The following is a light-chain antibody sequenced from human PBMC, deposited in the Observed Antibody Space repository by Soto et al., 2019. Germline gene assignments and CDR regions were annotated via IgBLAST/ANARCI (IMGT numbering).Light chain of an antibody. V-gene: IGKV3-11*01. CDR1: QSVSSY. CDR2: DAS. J-gene: IGKJ3*01. CDR3: QQRSNWPPRVT. Sequence: EIVLTQSPATLYLSPGERATLSCRASQSVSSYLAWYQQKPGQAPRLLIYDASNRATGIPARFSGSGSGTDFTLTISSLEXEDFAVYYCQQRSNWPPRVTFGPGTKVDIK.